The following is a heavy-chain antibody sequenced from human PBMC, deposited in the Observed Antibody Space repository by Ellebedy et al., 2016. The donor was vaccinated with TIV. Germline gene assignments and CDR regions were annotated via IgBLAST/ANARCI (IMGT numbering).Heavy chain of an antibody. J-gene: IGHJ6*02. CDR3: ARVLRDTAMVTDYYYGMDV. V-gene: IGHV4-4*07. CDR2: IYTSGST. D-gene: IGHD5-18*01. CDR1: GGSISSYY. Sequence: SETLSLTXTVSGGSISSYYWSWIRQPAGKGLEWIGRIYTSGSTNYNPPLKSRVTMSVDTSKNQFSLKLSSVTAADTAVYYCARVLRDTAMVTDYYYGMDVWGQGTTVTVSS.